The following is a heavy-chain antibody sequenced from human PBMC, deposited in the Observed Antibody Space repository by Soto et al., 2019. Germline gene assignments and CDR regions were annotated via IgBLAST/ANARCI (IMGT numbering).Heavy chain of an antibody. V-gene: IGHV5-51*01. D-gene: IGHD3-10*01. CDR1: GYSFTSYW. CDR3: VRLEVRGVISRFDY. Sequence: LGESLKISCKGSGYSFTSYWIGWVRQMPGKGLEWMGIIYPGDSDTRYGQSFQGQVTISADKSNSTAYLQMSSLKASDTAIYYCVRLEVRGVISRFDYWGQGTLVTVSS. J-gene: IGHJ4*02. CDR2: IYPGDSDT.